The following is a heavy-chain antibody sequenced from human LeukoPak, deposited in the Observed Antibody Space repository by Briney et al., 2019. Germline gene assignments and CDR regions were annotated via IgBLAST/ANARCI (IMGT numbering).Heavy chain of an antibody. CDR1: GGSISSGGYY. CDR2: IYYSGST. J-gene: IGHJ5*02. CDR3: ARGQEYYYGSGSYSWFDP. Sequence: PPETLSLTCTVSGGSISSGGYYWSWIRQHPGKGLEWIGYIYYSGSTYYNPSLKSRVTISVDTSKNQFSLKLSSVTAADTAVYYCARGQEYYYGSGSYSWFDPWGQGTLVAVSS. D-gene: IGHD3-10*01. V-gene: IGHV4-31*03.